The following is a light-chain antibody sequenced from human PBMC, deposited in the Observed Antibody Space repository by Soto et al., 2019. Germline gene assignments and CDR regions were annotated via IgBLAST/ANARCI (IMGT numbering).Light chain of an antibody. CDR1: QSIARF. CDR3: QQSYSAPLS. V-gene: IGKV1-39*01. J-gene: IGKJ4*01. CDR2: DAS. Sequence: DIQMTQSPSYLSASVVDRVTITCLASQSIARFLTWYQQKPGKAPKLLVSDASTLQSGVPSRFSGSGSGTDFTLTINTLQPEDFATYYCQQSYSAPLSCGGGTKVDIK.